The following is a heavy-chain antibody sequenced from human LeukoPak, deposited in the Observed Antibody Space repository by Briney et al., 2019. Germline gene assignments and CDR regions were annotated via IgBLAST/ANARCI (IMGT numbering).Heavy chain of an antibody. D-gene: IGHD5-18*01. CDR1: GYAFIGHY. V-gene: IGHV1-2*02. J-gene: IGHJ3*02. CDR2: INSNSGGT. Sequence: GASVKVSCKASGYAFIGHYMHWVRQAPGQGLEWMGWINSNSGGTKYAQKFQGSVIMTRDTSISTAYMELSRLKSYDTAVYYCARGRIHSWSDAFDIWGQGTTVTVSS. CDR3: ARGRIHSWSDAFDI.